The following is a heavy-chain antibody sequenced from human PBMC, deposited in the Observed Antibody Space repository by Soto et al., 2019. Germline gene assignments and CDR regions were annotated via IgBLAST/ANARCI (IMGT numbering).Heavy chain of an antibody. J-gene: IGHJ4*02. V-gene: IGHV3-66*01. CDR1: GFIVSNNY. CDR2: IYSDDNT. D-gene: IGHD3-10*01. Sequence: VQLVESGGGLVQPGGSLRLSCAASGFIVSNNYMNWVRQAPGKGLGWVSIIYSDDNTYYADSVKGSFTVSRDSSKNTVYLQMNRLRAEDTAVYYCARYGSGSFFLWGQGTLVTVSS. CDR3: ARYGSGSFFL.